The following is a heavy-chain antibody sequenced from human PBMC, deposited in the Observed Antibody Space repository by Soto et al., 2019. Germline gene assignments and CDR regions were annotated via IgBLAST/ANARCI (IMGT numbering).Heavy chain of an antibody. CDR2: IYYSGET. V-gene: IGHV4-59*01. D-gene: IGHD3-22*01. CDR1: GDSISRYS. CDR3: ARRDYDSSGHNWFDP. J-gene: IGHJ5*02. Sequence: PSETLSLTCTVSGDSISRYSWNWIRQTPGKGPEWIGYIYYSGETNYNPSHESRVTISLDTPKNQFSLKLSSVTAADTAVYYCARRDYDSSGHNWFDPWGQGTLVTVSS.